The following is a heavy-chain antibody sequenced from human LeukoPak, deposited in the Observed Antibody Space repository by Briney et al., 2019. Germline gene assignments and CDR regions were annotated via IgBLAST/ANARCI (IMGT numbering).Heavy chain of an antibody. J-gene: IGHJ4*02. CDR3: ARGTPVRFLEWLFSHCDY. CDR1: GGSFSGYY. V-gene: IGHV4-34*01. Sequence: ETLSLTCAVYGGSFSGYYWSWIRQPPGKGLEWIGEINHSGSTNYNPSLKSRVTISVDTSKNQFSLKLSSVTAADAAVYYCARGTPVRFLEWLFSHCDYWGQGTLVTLSS. D-gene: IGHD3-3*01. CDR2: INHSGST.